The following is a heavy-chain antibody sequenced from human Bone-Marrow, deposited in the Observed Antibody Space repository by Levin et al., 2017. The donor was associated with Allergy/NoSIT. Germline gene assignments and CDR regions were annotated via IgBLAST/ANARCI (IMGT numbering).Heavy chain of an antibody. CDR3: ARNRGLPPKYFEWTPIDY. CDR2: INPGGDST. Sequence: EASVKVSCKASGYTFTNYYIHWVRQAPGQGLEWMGIINPGGDSTSYAQKFQGRVTMTRDTSTRTVYLELSSLNSEDTAVYYCARNRGLPPKYFEWTPIDYWGQGTLVTVSS. V-gene: IGHV1-46*01. CDR1: GYTFTNYY. D-gene: IGHD3-9*01. J-gene: IGHJ4*02.